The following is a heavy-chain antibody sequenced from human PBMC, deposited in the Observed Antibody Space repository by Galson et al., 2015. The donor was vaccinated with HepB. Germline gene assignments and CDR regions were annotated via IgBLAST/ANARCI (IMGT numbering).Heavy chain of an antibody. J-gene: IGHJ4*02. CDR3: ASTPKFGNDRGRRMYYFDH. CDR1: GFTLINYS. V-gene: IGHV3-21*01. CDR2: ISYTRDYI. Sequence: SLRLSCAASGFTLINYSMNWVRQAPGRGLGWVSSISYTRDYIYYADSVKGRFTISRDNAKNSLYLQMNSLRADDTAVYFCASTPKFGNDRGRRMYYFDHWGQGTLVTVSS. D-gene: IGHD3-16*01.